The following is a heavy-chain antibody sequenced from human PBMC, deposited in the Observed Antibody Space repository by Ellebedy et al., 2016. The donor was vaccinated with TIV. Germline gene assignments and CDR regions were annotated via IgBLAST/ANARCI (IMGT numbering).Heavy chain of an antibody. CDR3: ARDSRWSTTAPGAFDI. CDR2: IYGGGNT. J-gene: IGHJ3*02. Sequence: GESLKISCAASGFTVSSNYMSWVRRAPGQGLGWVSVIYGGGNTDYAEHVEGRFTISRDNAKNTVYLQMNSLRAEDTAVYYCARDSRWSTTAPGAFDIWGQGTMVTVSS. V-gene: IGHV3-53*01. D-gene: IGHD1-26*01. CDR1: GFTVSSNY.